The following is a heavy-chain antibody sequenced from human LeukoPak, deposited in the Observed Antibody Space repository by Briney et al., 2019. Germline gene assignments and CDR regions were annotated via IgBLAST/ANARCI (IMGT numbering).Heavy chain of an antibody. J-gene: IGHJ5*02. CDR1: GGTSNSYA. CDR2: IIPVFTTA. D-gene: IGHD3-10*01. V-gene: IGHV1-69*06. Sequence: ASVKVSCKASGGTSNSYAISWVRQAPGQGLEWMGQIIPVFTTANYAQRFQDRVTITADKSTSTAYTELSSLRSEDTAVYYCAAGSGSYYSGWVNWFDPWGQGTLVTVSS. CDR3: AAGSGSYYSGWVNWFDP.